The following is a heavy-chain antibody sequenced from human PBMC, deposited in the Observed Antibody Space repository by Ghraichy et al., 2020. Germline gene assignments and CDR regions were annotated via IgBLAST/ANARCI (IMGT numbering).Heavy chain of an antibody. V-gene: IGHV3-23*01. CDR2: ISGSGGST. J-gene: IGHJ4*02. CDR1: GLTFSSYA. CDR3: AKLGGVVVGSDFDY. D-gene: IGHD2-15*01. Sequence: GGSLRLSCAASGLTFSSYAMSWVRQAPGKGLEWVSAISGSGGSTYYADSVKGRFTISRDNSKNTLYLQMNSLRAEDTAVYYCAKLGGVVVGSDFDYWGQGPLVTVSS.